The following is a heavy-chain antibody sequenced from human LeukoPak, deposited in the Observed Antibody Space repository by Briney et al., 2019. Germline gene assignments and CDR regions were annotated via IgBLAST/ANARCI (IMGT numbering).Heavy chain of an antibody. CDR1: GFTFSSYA. D-gene: IGHD4-17*01. V-gene: IGHV3-64*01. J-gene: IGHJ3*02. CDR2: ISSNGGST. Sequence: QSGGSLRLSCAASGFTFSSYAMHWVRQAPGKGLEYVSAISSNGGSTYYANSVKGRFTISRDNSKNTLYLQMGSLRAEDMAVYYCARAGDYGDYAAAFDIWGQGTMVTVSS. CDR3: ARAGDYGDYAAAFDI.